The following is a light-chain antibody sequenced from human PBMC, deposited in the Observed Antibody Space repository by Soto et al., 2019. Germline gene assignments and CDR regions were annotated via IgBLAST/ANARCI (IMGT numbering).Light chain of an antibody. V-gene: IGLV2-23*03. Sequence: QSVLAQPASVSGSPGQSITISCTGTSSDVGSYDLVSWYQQHPGKAHKLMIYEGSKRPSGVPNRFSGSKSGNTASLTISGLQAEDEADYYCCSYAGSNTFVFGTGTKVTVL. CDR2: EGS. J-gene: IGLJ1*01. CDR3: CSYAGSNTFV. CDR1: SSDVGSYDL.